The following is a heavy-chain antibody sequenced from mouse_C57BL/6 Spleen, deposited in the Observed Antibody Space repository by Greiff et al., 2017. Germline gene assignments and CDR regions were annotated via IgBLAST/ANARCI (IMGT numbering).Heavy chain of an antibody. D-gene: IGHD4-1*01. Sequence: QVHVKQPGAELVRPGSSVKLSCKASGYTFTSYWMDWVKQRPGQGLEWIGNIYPSDSETHYNQKFKDKATLTVDKSSSTAYMQLSSLTSEDSAVYYCARWSANWYFDYWGQGTTLTVSS. V-gene: IGHV1-61*01. J-gene: IGHJ2*01. CDR1: GYTFTSYW. CDR2: IYPSDSET. CDR3: ARWSANWYFDY.